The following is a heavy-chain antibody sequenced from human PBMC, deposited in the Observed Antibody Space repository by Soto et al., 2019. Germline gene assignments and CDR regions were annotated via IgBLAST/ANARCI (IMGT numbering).Heavy chain of an antibody. CDR3: ATSMGRGGNDY. CDR2: IKTDGSEK. Sequence: EVQLVESGGGLVQPGGSLRLSCAASGFTFSDNRMSWVRQAPGKGLECVANIKTDGSEKYYVDPVKGRFTISRDNAKNSLYLQMNSLRAEDTAVYYCATSMGRGGNDYWGQGTLVAVSS. CDR1: GFTFSDNR. V-gene: IGHV3-7*05. D-gene: IGHD3-10*01. J-gene: IGHJ4*02.